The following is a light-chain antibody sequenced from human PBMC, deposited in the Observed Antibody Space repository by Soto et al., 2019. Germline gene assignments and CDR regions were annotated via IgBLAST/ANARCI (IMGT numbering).Light chain of an antibody. V-gene: IGKV1-9*01. CDR3: QQLNSYPLT. CDR1: QGISSY. CDR2: AAS. Sequence: DIQLTQSPSFLSASVGDRVTITCRASQGISSYLAWYQQKPGKAPKLLIYAASTLQSGVPSRFSGSGSGTDFTLIIRSLQPEDFATYYCQQLNSYPLTFGGGTKVEIK. J-gene: IGKJ4*01.